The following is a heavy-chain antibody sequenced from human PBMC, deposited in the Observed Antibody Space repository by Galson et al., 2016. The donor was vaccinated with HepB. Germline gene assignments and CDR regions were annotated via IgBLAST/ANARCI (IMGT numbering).Heavy chain of an antibody. CDR3: ARENDPHYDLLTGYSTPGY. J-gene: IGHJ4*02. D-gene: IGHD3-9*01. CDR1: GFTFNNYG. CDR2: IWFDGRNK. Sequence: SLRLSCAASGFTFNNYGTHWVRQAPGKGLEWVALIWFDGRNKYYADSVKGRFIISRDNSKNTLYLQMNGLRAEDTAVYYCARENDPHYDLLTGYSTPGYWGQGTLVTVSS. V-gene: IGHV3-33*01.